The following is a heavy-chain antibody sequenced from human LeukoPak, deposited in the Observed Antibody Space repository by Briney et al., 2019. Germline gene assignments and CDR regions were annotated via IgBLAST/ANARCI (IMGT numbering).Heavy chain of an antibody. D-gene: IGHD5-12*01. CDR2: WSYNGRYY. Sequence: GGSLRLSCVASGFAFSRFGMHWVRKPPGKGLEWLASWSYNGRYYYYAESFKGRFTISRENAKNSLYLQMNSLRAGDTAVYYCARAKEGGYSGFPMDVWGQGTTVTVSS. J-gene: IGHJ6*02. V-gene: IGHV3-30*03. CDR1: GFAFSRFG. CDR3: ARAKEGGYSGFPMDV.